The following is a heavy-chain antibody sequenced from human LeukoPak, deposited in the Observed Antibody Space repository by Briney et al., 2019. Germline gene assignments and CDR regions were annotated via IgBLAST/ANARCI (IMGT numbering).Heavy chain of an antibody. J-gene: IGHJ4*02. CDR2: IRSKAYGGTT. V-gene: IGHV3-49*04. CDR3: TRDQTPYY. CDR1: GFTFGDYA. Sequence: GGSLRLSCTASGFTFGDYAMSWVRQAPGKGLEWVGFIRSKAYGGTTEYAASVKGRFTISRDDSKGIAYLQMNSLKTEDTAVYYCTRDQTPYYWGQGTLVTVSS.